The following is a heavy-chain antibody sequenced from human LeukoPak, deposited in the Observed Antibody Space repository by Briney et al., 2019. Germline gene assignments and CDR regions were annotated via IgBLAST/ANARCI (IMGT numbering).Heavy chain of an antibody. D-gene: IGHD2-2*01. V-gene: IGHV1-69*04. CDR2: IIPILGIA. CDR3: ARDRDIVVVPAANHAFDI. Sequence: SVKVSCKASGGTFSSYAISWVRQVPGQGLEWMGRIIPILGIANYAQKFQGRVTITADKSTSTAYMELSSLRSEDTAVYYCARDRDIVVVPAANHAFDIWGQGTMVTVSS. CDR1: GGTFSSYA. J-gene: IGHJ3*02.